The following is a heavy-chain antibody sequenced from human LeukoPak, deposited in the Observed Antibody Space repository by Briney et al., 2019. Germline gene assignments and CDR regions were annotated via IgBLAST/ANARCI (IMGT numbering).Heavy chain of an antibody. CDR3: APLYTPHARDPFDF. Sequence: ASVKISCKVSGYTFTDYYMHWVHQAPGNGLEWMGLVDPEDGETIYAEKFQGRVTITADTTTDTAYMELRSLRSEDTAVYYCAPLYTPHARDPFDFWGQGTMVTVSS. CDR1: GYTFTDYY. V-gene: IGHV1-69-2*01. J-gene: IGHJ3*01. D-gene: IGHD2-8*01. CDR2: VDPEDGET.